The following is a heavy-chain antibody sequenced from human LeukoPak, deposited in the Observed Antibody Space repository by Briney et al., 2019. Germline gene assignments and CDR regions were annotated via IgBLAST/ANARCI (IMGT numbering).Heavy chain of an antibody. CDR2: ITTSSTYM. V-gene: IGHV3-21*01. CDR1: GFTFSAYN. J-gene: IGHJ6*03. Sequence: PGGSLRLSCAASGFTFSAYNMNWVRRTPGKGLEWVSSITTSSTYMFYADSVRGRFTISRDNAENSLYLQMNSLRDEDTAVHYCARDPYSGGYGAYYYYYMDVWGKGTTVTVSS. D-gene: IGHD6-19*01. CDR3: ARDPYSGGYGAYYYYYMDV.